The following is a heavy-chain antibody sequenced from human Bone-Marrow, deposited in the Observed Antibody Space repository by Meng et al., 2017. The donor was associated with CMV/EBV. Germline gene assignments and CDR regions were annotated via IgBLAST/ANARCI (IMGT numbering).Heavy chain of an antibody. CDR2: ISSSGSSYTV. D-gene: IGHD6-13*01. J-gene: IGHJ4*02. CDR1: GFTFSSYD. CDR3: AREFSTSWAYDY. V-gene: IGHV3-48*03. Sequence: GGSLRLSCAASGFTFSSYDMHWVRQAPGKGLEWLSYISSSGSSYTVYYADSVKGRFTISRDNAKNSLYLQMHSLRAEDTAVYYCAREFSTSWAYDYWGQGTLVTVSS.